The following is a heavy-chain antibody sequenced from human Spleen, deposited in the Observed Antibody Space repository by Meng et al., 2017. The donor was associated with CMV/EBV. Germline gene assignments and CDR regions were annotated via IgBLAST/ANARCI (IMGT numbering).Heavy chain of an antibody. CDR3: AKSYYYHSGSYYIRRENFFDH. V-gene: IGHV3-7*03. D-gene: IGHD3-10*01. CDR1: GFTFSSYW. CDR2: IKQDGSEN. J-gene: IGHJ4*02. Sequence: GGSLRLSCAASGFTFSSYWMSWVRQAPGKGLEWVAYIKQDGSENYYVDSVKGRFTISRDNAKNSLYLQMNSLRAEDTAVYYCAKSYYYHSGSYYIRRENFFDHWGQGTLVTVSS.